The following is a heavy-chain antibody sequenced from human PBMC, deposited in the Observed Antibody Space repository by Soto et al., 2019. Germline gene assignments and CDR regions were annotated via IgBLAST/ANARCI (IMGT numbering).Heavy chain of an antibody. CDR1: GGSMSSYY. J-gene: IGHJ6*02. V-gene: IGHV4-4*07. D-gene: IGHD1-26*01. CDR3: ARDLPFFSSFGRGMDV. CDR2: IYTSGST. Sequence: SETLSLTCTVSGGSMSSYYWSWIRQPAGKGLEWIGRIYTSGSTNYNPSLKSRVTMSVDTSKNQFSLKLSSVTAADTAVYYCARDLPFFSSFGRGMDVWGQGTTVTVSS.